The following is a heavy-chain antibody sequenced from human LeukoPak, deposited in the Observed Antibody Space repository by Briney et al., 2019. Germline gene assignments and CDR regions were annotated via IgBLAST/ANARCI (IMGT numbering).Heavy chain of an antibody. CDR3: ARNARGPGDY. CDR2: IKEDGSEK. V-gene: IGHV3-7*01. J-gene: IGHJ4*02. CDR1: GFTFSSYW. D-gene: IGHD2-2*01. Sequence: AGGSLRLSCAASGFTFSSYWMTWVRQAPGKGLEWVANIKEDGSEKYYVDSVKGRFTISRDNAKNSVYLQMNSLRAEDTAIYYCARNARGPGDYWGQGTVVTVSS.